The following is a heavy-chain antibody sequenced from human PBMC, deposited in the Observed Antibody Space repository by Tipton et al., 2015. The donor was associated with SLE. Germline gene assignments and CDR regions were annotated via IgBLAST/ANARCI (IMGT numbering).Heavy chain of an antibody. J-gene: IGHJ4*02. CDR2: VYYTGDT. CDR3: ARLPEYYFDA. D-gene: IGHD2/OR15-2a*01. V-gene: IGHV4-38-2*02. Sequence: TLSLTCTVSGFSISSYYWGWIRQPAGQGLEWIGHVYYTGDTYYNPSLHSRVTISLDTSKNQISLNLNSVTAADTAVYYCARLPEYYFDAWGQGTLVNVSS. CDR1: GFSISSYY.